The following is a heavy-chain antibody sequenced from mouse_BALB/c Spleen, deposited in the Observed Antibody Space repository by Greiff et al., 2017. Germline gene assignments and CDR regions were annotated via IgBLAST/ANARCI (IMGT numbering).Heavy chain of an antibody. J-gene: IGHJ2*01. CDR2: IDPANGNT. CDR3: ARVYGYDDYFDY. CDR1: GFNIKDTY. V-gene: IGHV14-3*02. D-gene: IGHD2-2*01. Sequence: VQLKQSGAELVKPGASVKLSCTASGFNIKDTYMHWVKQRPEQGLEWIGRIDPANGNTKYDPKFQGKATITADTSSNTAYLQLSSLTSEDTAVYYCARVYGYDDYFDYWGQGTTLTVSS.